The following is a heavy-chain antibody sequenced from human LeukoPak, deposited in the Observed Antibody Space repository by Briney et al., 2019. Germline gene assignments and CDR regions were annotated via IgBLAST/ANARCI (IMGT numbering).Heavy chain of an antibody. D-gene: IGHD3-22*01. V-gene: IGHV3-7*03. CDR2: IKQDGSEK. J-gene: IGHJ4*02. CDR3: AKLFSSYYYDSSGYSRFDY. Sequence: GGSLRLSCAASGFTFSNYWMSWVRQAPGKGLEWVANIKQDGSEKYYVDSVKGRFTVSRDNAKNSLYLQMNSLRAEDTAVYYCAKLFSSYYYDSSGYSRFDYWGQGTLVTVSS. CDR1: GFTFSNYW.